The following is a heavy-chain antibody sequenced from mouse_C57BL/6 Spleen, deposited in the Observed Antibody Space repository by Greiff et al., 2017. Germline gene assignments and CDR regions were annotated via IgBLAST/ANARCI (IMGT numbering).Heavy chain of an antibody. CDR2: ISSGGNYN. CDR1: GFTFSSYA. D-gene: IGHD2-1*01. Sequence: DVHLVESGEGLVKPGGSLKLSCAASGFTFSSYAMSWVRPTPETRLEWVAYISSGGNYNYYADTVKGRFTIARDNARNTLYLQMRSLTSEDTALYYCTRDYGNYDFDVWGTGTPVTVSS. CDR3: TRDYGNYDFDV. J-gene: IGHJ1*03. V-gene: IGHV5-9-1*02.